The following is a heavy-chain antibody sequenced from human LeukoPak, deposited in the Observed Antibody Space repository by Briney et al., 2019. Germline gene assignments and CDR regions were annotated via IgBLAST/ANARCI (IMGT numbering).Heavy chain of an antibody. Sequence: GSLRLSCAASGFTFSSYAMSWIRQPPGKGLEWIGSIYSSGSAYYNPSLKSRVTISVDTSKNQFSLRLSSVTAADTAVYYCQSRYLEWLLEYWGQGTLVTVSS. V-gene: IGHV4-39*01. CDR3: QSRYLEWLLEY. J-gene: IGHJ4*02. D-gene: IGHD3-3*01. CDR2: IYSSGSA. CDR1: GFTFSSYA.